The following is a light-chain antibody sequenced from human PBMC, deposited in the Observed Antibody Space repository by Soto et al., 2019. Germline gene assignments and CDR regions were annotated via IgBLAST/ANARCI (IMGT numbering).Light chain of an antibody. J-gene: IGKJ3*01. CDR2: AAS. CDR3: QQSSSTPVT. V-gene: IGKV1-39*01. CDR1: QSISSY. Sequence: DIQMTQSPSSLSASVGDRVTITCRASQSISSYLNWSQQKPGKAPKLLIYAASSLQSGVPSRFSGSGSGTDFTLTISSLQPEDFAAYYCQQSSSTPVTFGPGTKVDFK.